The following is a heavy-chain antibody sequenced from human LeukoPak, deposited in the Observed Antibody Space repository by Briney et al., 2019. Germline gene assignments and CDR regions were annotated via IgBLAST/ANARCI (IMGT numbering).Heavy chain of an antibody. V-gene: IGHV4-59*01. CDR2: IYYSGST. CDR1: GGSISSYY. D-gene: IGHD6-6*01. Sequence: PSETLSLTCTVSGGSISSYYWSWIRQPPGKGLEWIGYIYYSGSTNYNPSLKSRVTISVDRSKNQFSLKLSSVTAADTAVYYCAGTYSSSSIFYYYGMDVWGQGTTVTVSS. CDR3: AGTYSSSSIFYYYGMDV. J-gene: IGHJ6*02.